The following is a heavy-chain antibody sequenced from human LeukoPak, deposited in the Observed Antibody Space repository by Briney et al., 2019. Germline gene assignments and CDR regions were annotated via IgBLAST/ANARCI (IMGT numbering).Heavy chain of an antibody. V-gene: IGHV1-46*01. Sequence: ASVKVSCKASGYTFSIYNMHWVRQAPGQGLEWMGIINPSGGTSYAQKLQGRITMTRDTSTSTLYMELSSLRSEDTAVYYCTREGVAGTGLDYWGQGTLVTVSS. D-gene: IGHD6-13*01. CDR3: TREGVAGTGLDY. CDR1: GYTFSIYN. CDR2: INPSGGT. J-gene: IGHJ4*02.